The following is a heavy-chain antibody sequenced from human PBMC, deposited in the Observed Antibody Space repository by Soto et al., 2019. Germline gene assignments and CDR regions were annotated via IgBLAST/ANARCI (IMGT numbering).Heavy chain of an antibody. Sequence: QVQLQESGPGLVKPSETLSLTCTVSGGSISSYYWSWIRQPPGKGLEWIGYIYYSGITNYNPSLXXRXXISVDTSKTQFSLKLSSVTAADTAVYYCARYKSNYYYGMDVWGQGTTVTVSS. CDR1: GGSISSYY. CDR2: IYYSGIT. CDR3: ARYKSNYYYGMDV. V-gene: IGHV4-59*01. J-gene: IGHJ6*02. D-gene: IGHD1-20*01.